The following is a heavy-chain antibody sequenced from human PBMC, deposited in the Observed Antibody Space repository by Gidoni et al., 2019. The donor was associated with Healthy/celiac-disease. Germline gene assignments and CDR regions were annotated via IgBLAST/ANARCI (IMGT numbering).Heavy chain of an antibody. CDR1: GCSISSGGYY. V-gene: IGHV4-31*03. J-gene: IGHJ6*02. CDR3: ARVGWGPHYYYGMDV. CDR2: IYYSGST. Sequence: QVQLQESGPGLVKPSQTLSLTCTVSGCSISSGGYYWSWIRQHPGKGLEWIGYIYYSGSTYYNPSLKSRVTISVDTSKNQFSLKLSSVTAADTAVYYCARVGWGPHYYYGMDVWGQGTTVTVSS. D-gene: IGHD3-16*01.